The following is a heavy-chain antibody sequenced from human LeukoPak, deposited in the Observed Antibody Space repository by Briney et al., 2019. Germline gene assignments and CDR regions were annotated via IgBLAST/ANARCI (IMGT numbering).Heavy chain of an antibody. D-gene: IGHD2-2*01. CDR3: ARVVPAAPEYFQY. J-gene: IGHJ1*01. CDR1: GGSISSSNFY. V-gene: IGHV4-39*01. CDR2: IYYSGST. Sequence: SETVSLTCTVSGGSISSSNFYWGWIRQPPGKGLEWIGNIYYSGSTYYNPSLKSRVTISVDTSKNQFSLKLSSVTAADTAVYYCARVVPAAPEYFQYWGQGTLVTVSS.